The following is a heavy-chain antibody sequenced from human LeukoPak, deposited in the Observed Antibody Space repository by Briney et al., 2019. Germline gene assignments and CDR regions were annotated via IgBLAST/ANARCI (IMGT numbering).Heavy chain of an antibody. CDR3: ARYGDYVFDL. CDR2: IYYSGST. J-gene: IGHJ4*02. CDR1: GGSISSYY. D-gene: IGHD4-17*01. Sequence: SETLSLTCTVSGGSISSYYWSWIRGPPGTGLEWIGYIYYSGSTIYNPSLKSRVTISVDTSKNQFSLKLSSVTAADTAVYYCARYGDYVFDLWGQGTLVTVSS. V-gene: IGHV4-59*01.